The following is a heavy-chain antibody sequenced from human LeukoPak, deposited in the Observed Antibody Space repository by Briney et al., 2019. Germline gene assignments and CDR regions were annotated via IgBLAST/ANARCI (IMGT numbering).Heavy chain of an antibody. CDR1: GASISSYY. CDR3: ARERGPNCNKDCLFDP. D-gene: IGHD2/OR15-2a*01. J-gene: IGHJ5*02. CDR2: TYYAGDT. Sequence: SETLSLTCTVSGASISSYYWAWIRQPPGKGLEWIGHTYYAGDTYYNPSLRSRVIISLDTSKNQFSLNLNSATAADTAVYYCARERGPNCNKDCLFDPWGQGTLVTVSS. V-gene: IGHV4-59*01.